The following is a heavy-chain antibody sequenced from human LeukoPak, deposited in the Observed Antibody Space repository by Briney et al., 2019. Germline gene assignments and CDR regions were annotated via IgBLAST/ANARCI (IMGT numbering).Heavy chain of an antibody. Sequence: ASVKVPCKASGYTFTSYYMHWVRQAPGQGLEWMGIINPSGGSTSYAQKFQGRVTMTRDTSTSTVYMELSSLRSEDTAVYYCARVAPLYSGSYSGYFQHWGQGTLVTVSS. CDR3: ARVAPLYSGSYSGYFQH. D-gene: IGHD1-26*01. V-gene: IGHV1-46*01. CDR2: INPSGGST. CDR1: GYTFTSYY. J-gene: IGHJ1*01.